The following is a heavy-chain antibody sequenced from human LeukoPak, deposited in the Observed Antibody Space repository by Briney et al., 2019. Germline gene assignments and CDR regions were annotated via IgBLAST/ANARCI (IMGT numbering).Heavy chain of an antibody. CDR3: AKAAALGYCSGGSCYSGY. CDR2: ISGSGGST. J-gene: IGHJ4*02. D-gene: IGHD2-15*01. Sequence: GGSLRLSCAASGFTFSSYTMSWVRQAPGKGLEWVSAISGSGGSTYYADSVKGRFTISRDNSKNTLYLQMNSLRAEDTAVYYCAKAAALGYCSGGSCYSGYWGQGTLVTVSS. CDR1: GFTFSSYT. V-gene: IGHV3-23*01.